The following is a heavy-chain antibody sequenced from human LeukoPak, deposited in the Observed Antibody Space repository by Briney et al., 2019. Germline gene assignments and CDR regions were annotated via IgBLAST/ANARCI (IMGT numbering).Heavy chain of an antibody. CDR3: ARAFHYYGSGSYYLGAFDI. J-gene: IGHJ3*02. V-gene: IGHV4-34*01. Sequence: SETLSLTCAVYGGSFSGYYWSWIRQPPGKGLEWIGYIYHSGSTYYNPSLKSRVTISVDRSKNQFSLKLSSVTAADTAVYYCARAFHYYGSGSYYLGAFDIWGQGTMVTVSS. D-gene: IGHD3-10*01. CDR2: IYHSGST. CDR1: GGSFSGYY.